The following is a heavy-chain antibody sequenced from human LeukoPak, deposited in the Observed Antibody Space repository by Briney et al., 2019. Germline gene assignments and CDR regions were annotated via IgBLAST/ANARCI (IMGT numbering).Heavy chain of an antibody. D-gene: IGHD5-12*01. J-gene: IGHJ5*02. CDR3: VRTYDENPLGWFDP. CDR2: ISINGGST. V-gene: IGHV3-64D*06. CDR1: GTAFRTYA. Sequence: PGGSLRLSCSASGTAFRTYAMHWVRQPPGKGLYYVSAISINGGSTYYADSVRGRFTISRDNSKNTLYLQMSSLRPDDTAVYYCVRTYDENPLGWFDPWGQGTLVSVS.